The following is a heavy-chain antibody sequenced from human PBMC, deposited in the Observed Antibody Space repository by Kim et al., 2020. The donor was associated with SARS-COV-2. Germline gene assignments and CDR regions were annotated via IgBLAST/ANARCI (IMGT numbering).Heavy chain of an antibody. CDR3: ARGIGYWTYGECLYGFDP. V-gene: IGHV3-20*01. Sequence: GGSLRLSCRASGMYFDGRGMNWVRQTPGKGLEWVASINWNGDRIHYADSVKGRFTISRDNTKNSLLLQMDRLRVEGTAPYHCARGIGYWTYGECLYGFDPWGQGTLVTVSS. J-gene: IGHJ5*02. CDR1: GMYFDGRG. CDR2: INWNGDRI. D-gene: IGHD2-8*01.